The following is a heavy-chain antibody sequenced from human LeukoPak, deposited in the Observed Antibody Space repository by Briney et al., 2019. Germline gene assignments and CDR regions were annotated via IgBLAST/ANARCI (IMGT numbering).Heavy chain of an antibody. Sequence: ASVKVSCKASGGTFSSYTISWVRQAPGQGLEWMGRIIPILGIANYAQKFQGRVTITADESTSTAYMELSSLRSEDTAVYYCARAYCSSTSCYTGGDYWGQGTLVTVSS. D-gene: IGHD2-2*02. J-gene: IGHJ4*02. V-gene: IGHV1-69*02. CDR3: ARAYCSSTSCYTGGDY. CDR2: IIPILGIA. CDR1: GGTFSSYT.